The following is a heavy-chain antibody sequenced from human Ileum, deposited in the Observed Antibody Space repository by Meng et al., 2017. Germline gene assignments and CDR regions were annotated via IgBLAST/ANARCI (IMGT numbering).Heavy chain of an antibody. D-gene: IGHD3-10*01. Sequence: QVQLQESGPGLVKPSPTRSLTVNVSGVSISRGFYHWNWIRQHPGKGLEWIGSIYYSGTIYYNPSLKSRVTISLDTSKNQFSLNLSSVTAADTAVYYCARDRFSSGSSNWFDPWGQGTLVTVSS. CDR3: ARDRFSSGSSNWFDP. CDR1: GVSISRGFYH. CDR2: IYYSGTI. V-gene: IGHV4-31*03. J-gene: IGHJ5*02.